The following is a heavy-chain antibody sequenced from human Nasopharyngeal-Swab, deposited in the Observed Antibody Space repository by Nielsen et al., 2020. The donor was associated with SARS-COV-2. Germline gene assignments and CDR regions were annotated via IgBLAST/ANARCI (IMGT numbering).Heavy chain of an antibody. CDR3: SSVGWYYYYYGMDV. Sequence: GESLKISCAASGFTFSSYEMNWVRQAPGKRLEWVSYISSSGSTIYYADSVKGRFTISRDNAKNSLYLQMNSLRAEDTAVYYCSSVGWYYYYYGMDVWGQGTTVTVSS. D-gene: IGHD6-19*01. V-gene: IGHV3-48*03. J-gene: IGHJ6*02. CDR1: GFTFSSYE. CDR2: ISSSGSTI.